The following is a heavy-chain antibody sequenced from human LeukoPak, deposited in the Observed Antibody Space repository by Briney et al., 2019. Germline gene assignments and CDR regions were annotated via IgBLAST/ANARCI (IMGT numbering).Heavy chain of an antibody. Sequence: SETLSLTCTVSGGSISSYYWSWIRQPPGKGLEWIGYIYYSGSTNYNPSLKSRVTISVDTSKNQFSLKLSSVTAADTAVYYCARDGMVDGSGSSSWGQGTLVTVSS. J-gene: IGHJ5*02. D-gene: IGHD3-10*01. V-gene: IGHV4-59*01. CDR1: GGSISSYY. CDR2: IYYSGST. CDR3: ARDGMVDGSGSSS.